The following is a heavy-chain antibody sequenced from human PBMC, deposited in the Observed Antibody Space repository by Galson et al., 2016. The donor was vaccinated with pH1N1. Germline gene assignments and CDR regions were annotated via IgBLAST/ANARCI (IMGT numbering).Heavy chain of an antibody. V-gene: IGHV3-7*01. Sequence: SLRLSCAASGFTFSNYWMSWVRQAPRKGLEWVANIKQDGSDKYYVDSVNGRFTISRDNTKNSLYLQMSSLRAEDTAGYYCARLNFDWLAFDYWGQGTLVTFSS. CDR3: ARLNFDWLAFDY. J-gene: IGHJ4*02. CDR1: GFTFSNYW. D-gene: IGHD3-9*01. CDR2: IKQDGSDK.